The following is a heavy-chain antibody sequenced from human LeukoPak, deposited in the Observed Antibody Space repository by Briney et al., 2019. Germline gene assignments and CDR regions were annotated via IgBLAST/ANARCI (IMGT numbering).Heavy chain of an antibody. Sequence: SEILSLTCAVYGGSFSGYYWSWIRQPPGKGLEWIGEINHSGSTNYNPSLKSRVTISVDTSKNQFSLKLSSVTAADTAVYYCALPGYSSGWHYSDYWDQGTLVTVSS. CDR1: GGSFSGYY. J-gene: IGHJ4*02. V-gene: IGHV4-34*01. D-gene: IGHD6-19*01. CDR3: ALPGYSSGWHYSDY. CDR2: INHSGST.